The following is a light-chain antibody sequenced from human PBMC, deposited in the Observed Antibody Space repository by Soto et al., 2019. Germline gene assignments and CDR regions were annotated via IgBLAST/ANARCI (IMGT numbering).Light chain of an antibody. CDR3: QSSDSSRSRV. Sequence: QSVLTQPPSVSGAPGQRVTISCTGSSSNFGTTFDVQWYQQLPGTAPKLLIYGNTNRPSGVPDRFSASKSGTSASLAITGLQADDEADYYCQSSDSSRSRVFGTGTKLTVL. V-gene: IGLV1-40*01. J-gene: IGLJ1*01. CDR1: SSNFGTTFD. CDR2: GNT.